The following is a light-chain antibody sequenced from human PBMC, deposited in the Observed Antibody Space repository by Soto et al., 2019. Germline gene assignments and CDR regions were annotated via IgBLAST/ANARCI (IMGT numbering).Light chain of an antibody. CDR1: SSNIGSTS. CDR3: SAWDDRLNGPV. J-gene: IGLJ2*01. Sequence: QSVLTQPPPISGTPGQGVVISCSGGSSNIGSTSVNWYQQLPGTAPRLLIYFNDKRPSGVPDRFAGSKSGTSASLVISGLQSEDGADYYCSAWDDRLNGPVLGGGTKLTVL. CDR2: FND. V-gene: IGLV1-44*01.